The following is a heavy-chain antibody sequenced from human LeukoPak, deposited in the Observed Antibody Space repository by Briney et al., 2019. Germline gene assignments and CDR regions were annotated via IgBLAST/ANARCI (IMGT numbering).Heavy chain of an antibody. D-gene: IGHD2-8*01. V-gene: IGHV1-18*01. CDR1: GYTFTTYG. Sequence: ASVKVSCKASGYTFTTYGITWVRQAPGQGLEWMGWISVYNGRTRYAQNLQGRVTMTTDTSTSTAYMELRSLRSDDTAVYYCARVMAARWYVGDYWGQGTLVTVSS. CDR3: ARVMAARWYVGDY. J-gene: IGHJ4*02. CDR2: ISVYNGRT.